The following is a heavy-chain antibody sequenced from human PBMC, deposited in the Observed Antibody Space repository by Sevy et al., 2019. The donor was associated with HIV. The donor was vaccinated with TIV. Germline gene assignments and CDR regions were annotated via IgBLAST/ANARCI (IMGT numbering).Heavy chain of an antibody. J-gene: IGHJ4*02. CDR2: ISYDGSNK. V-gene: IGHV3-30-3*01. Sequence: GGSLRLSCAASGFTFSSYAMHWVRQAPGKGLEWVAVISYDGSNKYYADSVKGRFTISRDNSKNTLYLQMNSLRAEDTAVYYCARGVGCSGYVPVPYYFDYWGQGTLVTVSS. D-gene: IGHD3-22*01. CDR1: GFTFSSYA. CDR3: ARGVGCSGYVPVPYYFDY.